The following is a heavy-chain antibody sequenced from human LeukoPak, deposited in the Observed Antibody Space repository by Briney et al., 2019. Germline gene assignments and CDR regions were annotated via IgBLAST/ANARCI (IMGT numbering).Heavy chain of an antibody. Sequence: SETLSLTCAVSGGSISTYYWSWIRQSPGKGLEWIGYIYYSGSSNYNPSLKSRVTLSLDTSKKQFSLRLSSVTAADTAVYYCARASIGIDYWGQGNLVTVSS. CDR2: IYYSGSS. J-gene: IGHJ4*02. CDR3: ARASIGIDY. CDR1: GGSISTYY. V-gene: IGHV4-59*01.